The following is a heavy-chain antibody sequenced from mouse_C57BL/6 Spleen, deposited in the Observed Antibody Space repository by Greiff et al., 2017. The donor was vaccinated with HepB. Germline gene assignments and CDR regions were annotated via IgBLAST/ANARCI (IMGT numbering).Heavy chain of an antibody. J-gene: IGHJ1*03. CDR1: GFTFSDYY. Sequence: EVQLVESEGGLVQPGSSMKLSCTASGFTFSDYYMAWVRQVPEKGLEWVANINYDGSSTYYLDSLKSRFIISRDNAKNILYLQMSSLKSEDTATYYCARNGPLYYDYWYFDVWGTGTTVTVSS. CDR2: INYDGSST. V-gene: IGHV5-16*01. CDR3: ARNGPLYYDYWYFDV. D-gene: IGHD2-4*01.